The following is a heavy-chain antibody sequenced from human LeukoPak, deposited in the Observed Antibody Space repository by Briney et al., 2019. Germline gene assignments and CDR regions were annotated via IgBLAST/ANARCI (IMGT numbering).Heavy chain of an antibody. CDR2: IRYDGSNK. CDR3: AKDSRYFDWLFFDY. V-gene: IGHV3-30*02. D-gene: IGHD3-9*01. Sequence: GGSLRLSCAASGFTFSSYGMHWVRQAPGKGLEWVAFIRYDGSNKYYADSVKGRFTISRDNSKNTLYLQMNSLRAEDTAVYYCAKDSRYFDWLFFDYWSQATLVTVSS. CDR1: GFTFSSYG. J-gene: IGHJ4*02.